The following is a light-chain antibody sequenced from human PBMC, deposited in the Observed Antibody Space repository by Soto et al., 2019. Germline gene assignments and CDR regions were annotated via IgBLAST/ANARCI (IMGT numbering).Light chain of an antibody. Sequence: EIVLTQSPGTLSLSSGERDTLSCRASQSVRSNYLAWYQQKPGQAPRLLIYGASSRATGIPDRFGGSGSGTDFTLTISRLEPEDFAVYYCQQYASSPLTFGGGTKGEIK. CDR1: QSVRSNY. CDR3: QQYASSPLT. CDR2: GAS. J-gene: IGKJ4*01. V-gene: IGKV3-20*01.